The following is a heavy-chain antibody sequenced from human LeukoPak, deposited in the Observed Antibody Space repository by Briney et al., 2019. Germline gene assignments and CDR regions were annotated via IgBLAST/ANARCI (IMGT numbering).Heavy chain of an antibody. J-gene: IGHJ4*02. V-gene: IGHV3-48*02. Sequence: GGSLRLSCAASGFTFSSYSMNWVRQAPGKGLEWVSYIGSTGSTIYYADSVKGRFTISRDNAKNSLYLQMNSLRDEDMAVYYCARYCTGGSCYGHWGQGTLVTVSS. CDR2: IGSTGSTI. CDR1: GFTFSSYS. CDR3: ARYCTGGSCYGH. D-gene: IGHD2-15*01.